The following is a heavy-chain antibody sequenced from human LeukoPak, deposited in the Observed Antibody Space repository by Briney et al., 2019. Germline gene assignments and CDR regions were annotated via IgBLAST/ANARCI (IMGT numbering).Heavy chain of an antibody. CDR2: TNPSTGGT. V-gene: IGHV1-2*02. J-gene: IGHJ4*02. D-gene: IGHD2-2*01. Sequence: ASVKVSCKTSGYTFTGSYLHWVRQVPGQGLEWMGWTNPSTGGTKSAQRFEGRVTMTRDTSNTTGYLELRSLRLDDTATYYCARGGAFCSITTCHEFDHWGQGTLVIVSS. CDR3: ARGGAFCSITTCHEFDH. CDR1: GYTFTGSY.